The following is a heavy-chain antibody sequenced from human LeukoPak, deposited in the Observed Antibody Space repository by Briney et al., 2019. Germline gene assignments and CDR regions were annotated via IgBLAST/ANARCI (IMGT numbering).Heavy chain of an antibody. J-gene: IGHJ4*02. CDR1: GFTFDDYA. V-gene: IGHV3-9*01. CDR2: ISWNSGSI. D-gene: IGHD4-17*01. Sequence: PGGSLRLSCAASGFTFDDYAMHWVRQAPGKGLEWVSGISWNSGSIGYADSVKGRFTISRDNVKNSLYLQMNSLRAEDTALYYCAKGATVTTGFSSFDYWGQGTLVTVSS. CDR3: AKGATVTTGFSSFDY.